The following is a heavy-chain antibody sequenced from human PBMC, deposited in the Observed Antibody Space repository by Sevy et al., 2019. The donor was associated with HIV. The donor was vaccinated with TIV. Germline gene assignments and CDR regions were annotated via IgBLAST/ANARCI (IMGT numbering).Heavy chain of an antibody. CDR2: ISGSGGST. CDR3: AKKTYYYGSGEGGWFDP. J-gene: IGHJ5*02. D-gene: IGHD3-10*01. V-gene: IGHV3-23*01. Sequence: GSLRLSCAASGFTFSSYAMSWVRQAPGKGLEWVSAISGSGGSTYYADSVKGRFTISRDNSKNTLYLQMNSLRAEDTALYYCAKKTYYYGSGEGGWFDPWGQGTLVTVSS. CDR1: GFTFSSYA.